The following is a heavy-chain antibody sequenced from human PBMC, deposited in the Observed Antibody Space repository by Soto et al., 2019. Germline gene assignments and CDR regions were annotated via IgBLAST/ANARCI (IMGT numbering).Heavy chain of an antibody. CDR1: GGTFSSYA. J-gene: IGHJ6*02. D-gene: IGHD6-19*01. CDR2: IIPIFGTA. CDR3: ARETSSVWDYYYYGMDV. V-gene: IGHV1-69*13. Sequence: SVKVSCKASGGTFSSYAISWVRQAPGQGLEWMGGIIPIFGTANYAQKFQGRVTITADESTSTAYMELSSLRSEDTAVYYCARETSSVWDYYYYGMDVWGQGTTVTVSS.